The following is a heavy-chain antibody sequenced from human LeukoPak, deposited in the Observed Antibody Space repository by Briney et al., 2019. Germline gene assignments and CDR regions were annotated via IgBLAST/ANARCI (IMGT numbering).Heavy chain of an antibody. CDR2: INPSGGST. J-gene: IGHJ5*02. CDR3: ARDLRHNWFDP. CDR1: GYTFTSYY. Sequence: ASVKVSCKASGYTFTSYYMHWVRQAPGQGLEWMGIINPSGGSTSYAQKFQGRATMTRDTSTSTVYMELSSLRSEDTAVYYCARDLRHNWFDPWGQGTLVTVSS. V-gene: IGHV1-46*01.